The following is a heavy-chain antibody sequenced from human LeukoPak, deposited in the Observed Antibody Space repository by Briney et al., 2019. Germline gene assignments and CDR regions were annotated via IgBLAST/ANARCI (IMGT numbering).Heavy chain of an antibody. Sequence: GGSLRLSCEASGFTFTSYSMNWVRQAPGKGLEWVSTISGGGGSTYYADSVKGRFTISRDNSKNTLYLQVNSLRAEDTAVYYCAKGGKWDVTPFDYRGQGTLVTVSS. CDR1: GFTFTSYS. J-gene: IGHJ4*02. V-gene: IGHV3-23*01. CDR3: AKGGKWDVTPFDY. D-gene: IGHD1-26*01. CDR2: ISGGGGST.